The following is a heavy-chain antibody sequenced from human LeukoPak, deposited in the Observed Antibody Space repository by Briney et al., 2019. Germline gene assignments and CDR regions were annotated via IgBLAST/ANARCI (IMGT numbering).Heavy chain of an antibody. J-gene: IGHJ4*02. CDR3: ATEKGYTSSWYIDY. Sequence: GGSLRLSCAASGFAVSDKYMSWVRQAPGNGLEWVSVIYSSTYYADSVKGRFTISRDNSKNTLYLQMNSLRVEDTAVYFCATEKGYTSSWYIDYWGQGTLVTVSS. CDR2: IYSST. D-gene: IGHD6-13*01. CDR1: GFAVSDKY. V-gene: IGHV3-53*01.